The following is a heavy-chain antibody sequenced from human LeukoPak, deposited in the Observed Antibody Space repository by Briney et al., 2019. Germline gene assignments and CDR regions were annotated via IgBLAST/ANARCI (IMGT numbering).Heavy chain of an antibody. V-gene: IGHV3-21*01. D-gene: IGHD6-6*01. J-gene: IGHJ6*03. Sequence: GGSLRLSCAASGFTFSNAWMSWVRQAPGKGLEWVSSISSSSSYIYYADSVKGRFTISRDNAKNSLYLQMNSLRAEDTAVYYCASLGADSSSSFYYYYYMDVWGKGTTVTVSS. CDR2: ISSSSSYI. CDR1: GFTFSNAW. CDR3: ASLGADSSSSFYYYYYMDV.